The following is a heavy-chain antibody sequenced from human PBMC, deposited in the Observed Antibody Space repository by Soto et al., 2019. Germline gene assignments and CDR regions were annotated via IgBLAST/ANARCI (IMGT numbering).Heavy chain of an antibody. D-gene: IGHD1-26*01. J-gene: IGHJ4*02. CDR2: IYYSGYT. CDR1: GDSIRSYY. V-gene: IGHV4-59*01. CDR3: ARCFSGNYPSRPEEQYYFDS. Sequence: SETLSLTCTVSGDSIRSYYWSWIRQPPVKVLEWIGYIYYSGYTSYNPSLKSLVTISVDTSKNQFSLKLNSVTAADTAVYYCARCFSGNYPSRPEEQYYFDSWGQGTLLTVSS.